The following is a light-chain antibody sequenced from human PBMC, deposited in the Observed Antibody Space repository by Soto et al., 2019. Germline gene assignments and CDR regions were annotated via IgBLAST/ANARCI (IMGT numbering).Light chain of an antibody. CDR2: GAS. Sequence: EIVLTQSPGTLSLSPGERATLSCRASQSVSSSYLAWYQQKPGQAPRLLIYGASSRATGIPDRFSGSGSGTDFTLTISRLEPEDFAVYYCHQYDSSPLTVGGGTKVEI. CDR3: HQYDSSPLT. CDR1: QSVSSSY. V-gene: IGKV3-20*01. J-gene: IGKJ4*01.